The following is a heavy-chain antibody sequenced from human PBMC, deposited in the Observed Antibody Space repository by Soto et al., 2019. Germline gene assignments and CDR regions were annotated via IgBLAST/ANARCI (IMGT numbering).Heavy chain of an antibody. J-gene: IGHJ4*02. CDR3: ARVKSGFSFDY. CDR1: GYTFTNYG. CDR2: MSPHDDNT. D-gene: IGHD3-3*01. V-gene: IGHV1-8*02. Sequence: ASVKVSCKASGYTFTNYGITWVRQAPGQGLEWMGFMSPHDDNTGYAQKFQGRVTMTRSISTGTVYMELSSLRSDDTAVYYCARVKSGFSFDYWGQGTPVTVS.